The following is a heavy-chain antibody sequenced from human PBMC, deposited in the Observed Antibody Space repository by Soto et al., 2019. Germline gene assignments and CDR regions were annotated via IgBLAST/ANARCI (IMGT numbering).Heavy chain of an antibody. Sequence: GASVKVSCTASGYTFTSYDINWVRQATGQGLEWMGWMNPNSGNTGYAHKCQGRVTMTRNTSISTAYMELSSLTSEDTAVYYCARGDSLLDYWGQGALVTVSS. CDR1: GYTFTSYD. V-gene: IGHV1-8*01. J-gene: IGHJ4*02. D-gene: IGHD3-22*01. CDR2: MNPNSGNT. CDR3: ARGDSLLDY.